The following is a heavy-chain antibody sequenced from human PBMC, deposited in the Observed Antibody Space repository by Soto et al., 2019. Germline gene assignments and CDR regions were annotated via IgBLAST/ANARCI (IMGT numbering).Heavy chain of an antibody. V-gene: IGHV1-8*01. CDR1: GYTFTSYD. J-gene: IGHJ6*03. CDR2: MNPNSGNT. CDR3: ARGSGSSWYGYYYYYMDV. D-gene: IGHD6-13*01. Sequence: ASVKVSCKASGYTFTSYDINWVRQATGQGLEWMGWMNPNSGNTGYAQKFQGRVTMTRNTSISTAYMELSSLRSEDTAVYYCARGSGSSWYGYYYYYMDVWGKGTTVTVSS.